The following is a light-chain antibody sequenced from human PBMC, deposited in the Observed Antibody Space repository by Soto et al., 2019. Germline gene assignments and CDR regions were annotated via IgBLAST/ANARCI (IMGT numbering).Light chain of an antibody. CDR1: QTVGIW. Sequence: DIQMTQSPSTLSASVGDRVTITCQASQTVGIWLAWFQQKPGKAPNLLIYGVSSVESGVPSRFSGSGSGTEFTLTISNLQPDDFATYYCQQYADSSWTFGQGTKVE. J-gene: IGKJ1*01. CDR3: QQYADSSWT. V-gene: IGKV1-5*03. CDR2: GVS.